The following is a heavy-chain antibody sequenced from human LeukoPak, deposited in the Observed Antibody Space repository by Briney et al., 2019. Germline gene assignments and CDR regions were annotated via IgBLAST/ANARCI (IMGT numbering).Heavy chain of an antibody. CDR1: GYTFTSYG. V-gene: IGHV7-4-1*02. J-gene: IGHJ4*02. D-gene: IGHD3-10*01. CDR3: ARVLAMVRGAPFDY. CDR2: INTNTGNP. Sequence: ASVKVSCKASGYTFTSYGMNWVRQAPGQGLEWMGWINTNTGNPTYAQGFTGRFVFSLDTSVSTAYLQISSLKAEDTAVYYCARVLAMVRGAPFDYWGQGTLVTVSS.